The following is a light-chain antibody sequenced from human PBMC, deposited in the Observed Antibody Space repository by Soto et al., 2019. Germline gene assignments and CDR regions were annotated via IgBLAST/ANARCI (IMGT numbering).Light chain of an antibody. Sequence: QSVLTQPHSASGTPGQRVTISCSGSSSNIGTSSVHWFQQLPGTAPKLLISTTNQRPSGVPERFSGSKSGTSGSLAISGLQSEDEADYYCAAWDDSLNGHVFGTGTKVTVL. J-gene: IGLJ1*01. CDR2: TTN. CDR1: SSNIGTSS. CDR3: AAWDDSLNGHV. V-gene: IGLV1-44*01.